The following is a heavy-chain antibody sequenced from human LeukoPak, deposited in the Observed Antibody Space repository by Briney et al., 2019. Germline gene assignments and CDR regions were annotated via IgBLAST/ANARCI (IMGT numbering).Heavy chain of an antibody. V-gene: IGHV4-34*01. D-gene: IGHD3-10*01. Sequence: SETLSLTCAVYGGSFSGYYWSWIRQPPGKGLEWIGEINHSGSTNYNPSLKSRVTISVDTSKNQFSLKLSSVTAADTAVYYCARAYAGVNYFDYWGQGTLVTVSS. CDR2: INHSGST. CDR1: GGSFSGYY. CDR3: ARAYAGVNYFDY. J-gene: IGHJ4*02.